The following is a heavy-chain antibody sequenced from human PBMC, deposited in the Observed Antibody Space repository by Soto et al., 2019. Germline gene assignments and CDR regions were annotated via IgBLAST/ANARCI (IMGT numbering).Heavy chain of an antibody. D-gene: IGHD6-13*01. J-gene: IGHJ6*02. CDR2: IYYSGST. Sequence: PSETLSLTCTFSGGSIISGGYYWSWIRQHPGKGLEWIGYIYYSGSTYYNPSLKSRVTISVDTSKNQFSLKLSSVTAADTAVYYCARDNSSPRNYYYYYGMDVWGQGTTVTVSS. V-gene: IGHV4-31*03. CDR3: ARDNSSPRNYYYYYGMDV. CDR1: GGSIISGGYY.